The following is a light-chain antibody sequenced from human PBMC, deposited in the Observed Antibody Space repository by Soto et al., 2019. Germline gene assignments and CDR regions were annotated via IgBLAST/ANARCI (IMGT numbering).Light chain of an antibody. Sequence: IQLTQSPSSLSASVGDRVTITCRASQGISSYLAWYQQKPGKAPKLLIYAASTLQSGVPSRFSGSGSGTDFTLTISSLQPEDFATYHCQHLRTFGQGTKVEIK. CDR2: AAS. CDR1: QGISSY. V-gene: IGKV1-9*01. J-gene: IGKJ1*01. CDR3: QHLRT.